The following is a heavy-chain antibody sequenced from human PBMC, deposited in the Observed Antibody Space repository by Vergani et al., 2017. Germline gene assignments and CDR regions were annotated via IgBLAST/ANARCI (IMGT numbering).Heavy chain of an antibody. Sequence: QVQLQESGPGLVKSSQTLSLTCRVSGVSINSRYYWTWVRQPAGKGLQWLGRVYFTGSTNYNPSLRGRLSLSIDTSLNEFSLKLHSVSADDSAMYFCARAEFSTNFYGQSYYLDYWGQGIPVTVSS. CDR1: GVSINSRYY. CDR3: ARAEFSTNFYGQSYYLDY. J-gene: IGHJ4*02. CDR2: VYFTGST. D-gene: IGHD6-6*01. V-gene: IGHV4-4*07.